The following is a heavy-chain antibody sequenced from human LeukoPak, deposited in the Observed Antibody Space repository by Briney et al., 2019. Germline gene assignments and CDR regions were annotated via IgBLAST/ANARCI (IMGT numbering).Heavy chain of an antibody. CDR2: IRSKAYGGTT. CDR1: GFIFGDYG. CDR3: TRVPTVTLDY. D-gene: IGHD4-11*01. V-gene: IGHV3-49*04. J-gene: IGHJ4*02. Sequence: PGGSLRLSCIASGFIFGDYGMSWVRQAPGKGLEWVGFIRSKAYGGTTEYAASVKGRFTISRDDSKSIAYLQMNSLKTEDTAVYYCTRVPTVTLDYWGQGTLVTVSS.